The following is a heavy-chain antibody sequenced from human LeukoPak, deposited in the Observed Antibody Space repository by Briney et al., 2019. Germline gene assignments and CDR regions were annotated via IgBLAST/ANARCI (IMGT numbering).Heavy chain of an antibody. D-gene: IGHD3-10*01. J-gene: IGHJ5*02. V-gene: IGHV1-69*05. CDR3: AREGRVMIREVIKWFDP. CDR1: GGTFSSYA. Sequence: SVKVSCKASGGTFSSYAIGWVRQAPGQGLEWMGRIIPIFGTANYAQKFQGRVTITTDESTSTAYMELSSLRSEDTAVYCCAREGRVMIREVIKWFDPWGQGTLVTVSS. CDR2: IIPIFGTA.